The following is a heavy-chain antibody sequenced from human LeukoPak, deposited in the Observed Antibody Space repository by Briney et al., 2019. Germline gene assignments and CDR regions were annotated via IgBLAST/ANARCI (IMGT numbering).Heavy chain of an antibody. Sequence: GGSLRLSCATSGFTFDTYSMNRVRQAPGKGLEWVSYISRDSITIYYSDAVKGRFTISRDRAKNSLHLQMDSLRGEDTAVYYCARAPSKTPHSYYYYNYLDLWGKGTTVTVSS. V-gene: IGHV3-48*01. CDR2: ISRDSITI. J-gene: IGHJ6*03. D-gene: IGHD4-11*01. CDR1: GFTFDTYS. CDR3: ARAPSKTPHSYYYYNYLDL.